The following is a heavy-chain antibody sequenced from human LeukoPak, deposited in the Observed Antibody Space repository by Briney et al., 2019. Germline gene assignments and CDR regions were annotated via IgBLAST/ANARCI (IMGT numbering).Heavy chain of an antibody. J-gene: IGHJ4*02. D-gene: IGHD4-17*01. V-gene: IGHV7-4-1*02. Sequence: EASVKVSCKASGYTFSSFAMNWVRQAPGQGLEWMGWINTNTGNPTYAQGFTGRFVFSSDISVSTAYLQISSLKTEDTAVYYCARDYGDYVLGYWGQGTLVTVSS. CDR2: INTNTGNP. CDR1: GYTFSSFA. CDR3: ARDYGDYVLGY.